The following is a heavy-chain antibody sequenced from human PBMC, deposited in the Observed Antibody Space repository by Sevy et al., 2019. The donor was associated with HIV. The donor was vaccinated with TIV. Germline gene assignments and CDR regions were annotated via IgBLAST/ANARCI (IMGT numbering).Heavy chain of an antibody. J-gene: IGHJ4*02. D-gene: IGHD2-15*01. CDR1: GFTFSSYW. Sequence: GGSLRLSCAASGFTFSSYWMSWVRRAPGKGLEWVANIKQDGSEKYYVDSVKGRFTISRDNAKNSLYLQMNSLRAEDTAVYYCARELCSGGSCYSGFDYWGQGTLVTVSS. CDR3: ARELCSGGSCYSGFDY. V-gene: IGHV3-7*01. CDR2: IKQDGSEK.